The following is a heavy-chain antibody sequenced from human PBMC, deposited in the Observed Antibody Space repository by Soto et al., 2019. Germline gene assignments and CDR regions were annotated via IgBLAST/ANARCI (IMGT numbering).Heavy chain of an antibody. Sequence: EVQLVESGGGFIYPGGSLRLSCAASGLTISNAWMNWVRQAPGKGLEWVGRIKTNTEGGTTDYAAAVKGRFTVSRDDSKNTLYLQMNSLKTEDPAVYYCTTVSVEGVWGQGTTVTVSS. V-gene: IGHV3-15*07. CDR1: GLTISNAW. CDR2: IKTNTEGGTT. D-gene: IGHD2-15*01. CDR3: TTVSVEGV. J-gene: IGHJ6*02.